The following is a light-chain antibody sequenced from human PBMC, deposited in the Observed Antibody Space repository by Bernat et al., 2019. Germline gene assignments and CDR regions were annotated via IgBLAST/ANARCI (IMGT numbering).Light chain of an antibody. CDR2: DDN. CDR3: GTWDSSLSAVV. V-gene: IGLV1-51*01. J-gene: IGLJ2*01. Sequence: QSVLTQPPSVSAAPGQKVTISCSGTSSNIGNNYVSWYQQLPGAAPKVLIYDDNKRPSGMPDRSSGSKSGTSATLGITGLQTGDEADYYCGTWDSSLSAVVFGGGTKVTVL. CDR1: SSNIGNNY.